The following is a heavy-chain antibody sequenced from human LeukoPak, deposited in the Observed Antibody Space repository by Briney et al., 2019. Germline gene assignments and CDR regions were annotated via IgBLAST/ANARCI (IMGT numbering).Heavy chain of an antibody. CDR1: GFTFSSSA. J-gene: IGHJ4*02. Sequence: XGSLRLSCSASGFTFSSSAMSWVRQAPGKGLEWVSAIGTSGDRTFYADSVKGRFTISRDNSKNTLYLQMNSLRAEDTAVYYCARDRPYFDYWGQGTLVTVSS. CDR3: ARDRPYFDY. V-gene: IGHV3-23*01. CDR2: IGTSGDRT.